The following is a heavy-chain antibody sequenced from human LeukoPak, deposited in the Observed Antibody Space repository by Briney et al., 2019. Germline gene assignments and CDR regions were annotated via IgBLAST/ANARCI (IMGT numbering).Heavy chain of an antibody. CDR3: ASNLGIMWSGGGSDY. CDR1: GFTFSSYA. CDR2: ISYDGSNK. D-gene: IGHD3-3*01. Sequence: PGGSPRLSCAASGFTFSSYAMHWVRQAPGKGLEWVAVISYDGSNKYYADSVKGRFTISRDNSKNTLYLQMNSLRAEDTAVYLCASNLGIMWSGGGSDYWGQGTLVTVSS. J-gene: IGHJ4*02. V-gene: IGHV3-30-3*01.